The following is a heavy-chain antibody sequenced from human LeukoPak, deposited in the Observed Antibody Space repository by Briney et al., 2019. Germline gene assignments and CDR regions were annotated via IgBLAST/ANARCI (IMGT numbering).Heavy chain of an antibody. J-gene: IGHJ4*02. CDR3: ARAMFGGVIPDY. CDR1: GGSISSYY. D-gene: IGHD3-16*02. Sequence: NPSETLSLTCTVSGGSISSYYWSWIRQPPGKGLEWIGYIYYSGSTNYNTSLKSRVTISVDTSKNQFSLKLSSVTAADTAVYYCARAMFGGVIPDYWGQGTLVTVSS. V-gene: IGHV4-59*01. CDR2: IYYSGST.